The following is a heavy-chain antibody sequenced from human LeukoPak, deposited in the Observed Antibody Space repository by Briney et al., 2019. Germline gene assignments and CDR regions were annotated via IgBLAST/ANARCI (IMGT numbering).Heavy chain of an antibody. J-gene: IGHJ3*01. Sequence: ASVMVSCKASGYTFTSYAMNWVRQAPGQGLEWMGIINPSDGSTGYAQKFQGRVTMARDTSTSTVYMEMSSLRSEDTAVYYCARPLAPVMLNAFDVWGQGTMVTVSS. CDR3: ARPLAPVMLNAFDV. CDR2: INPSDGST. V-gene: IGHV1-46*01. D-gene: IGHD2-8*01. CDR1: GYTFTSYA.